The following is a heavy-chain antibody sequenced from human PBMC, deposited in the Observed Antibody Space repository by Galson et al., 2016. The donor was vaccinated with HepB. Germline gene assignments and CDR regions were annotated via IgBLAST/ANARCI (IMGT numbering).Heavy chain of an antibody. J-gene: IGHJ4*02. CDR2: IDPSDYDT. CDR1: GDTFTTYW. D-gene: IGHD3-3*02. CDR3: ARQGRYHFESKGDY. V-gene: IGHV5-10-1*01. Sequence: QSGAEVKRPGESLKIFCKASGDTFTTYWITWVRQVPGKGLEWVGRIDPSDYDTNYNPSFFGQVTISTDRSISTAYLQWSSLKASDSAIYYCARQGRYHFESKGDYWGPGTLVTVSS.